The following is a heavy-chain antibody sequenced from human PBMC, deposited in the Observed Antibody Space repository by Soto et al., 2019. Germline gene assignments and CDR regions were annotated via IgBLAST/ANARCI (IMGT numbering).Heavy chain of an antibody. D-gene: IGHD3-22*01. J-gene: IGHJ4*02. CDR2: ILYDGSTK. V-gene: IGHV3-30-3*01. CDR1: GFTFSSYT. Sequence: QVQLVESGGGVDQPGRSLRLSCAASGFTFSSYTMHWVRQAPGKGLEWVAVILYDGSTKYYADSVKGRFTISRDNSKNTVSLQMNSLRAEDTAVYYCARDDSSQYYYDSSGSRFDSWGQGTLVTVSS. CDR3: ARDDSSQYYYDSSGSRFDS.